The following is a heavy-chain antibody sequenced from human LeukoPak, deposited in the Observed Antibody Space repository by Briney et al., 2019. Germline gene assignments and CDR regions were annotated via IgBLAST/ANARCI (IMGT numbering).Heavy chain of an antibody. CDR3: ARLTKNDSGSFRFGKRKRGYMDV. D-gene: IGHD3-10*01. Sequence: SETLSLTCAVYGGSFSGYYWTWIRQPPGKGLEWIGEINHSGSTNYNPSLKSRVTISVDTSKNQFSLKLSSVTAADTAVYYCARLTKNDSGSFRFGKRKRGYMDVWGRGTTVTISS. J-gene: IGHJ6*03. CDR2: INHSGST. CDR1: GGSFSGYY. V-gene: IGHV4-34*01.